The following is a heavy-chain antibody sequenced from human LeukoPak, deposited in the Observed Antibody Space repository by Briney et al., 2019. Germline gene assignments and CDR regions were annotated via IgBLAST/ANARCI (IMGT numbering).Heavy chain of an antibody. D-gene: IGHD6-19*01. J-gene: IGHJ4*02. Sequence: GRSLRLSCAASGFTFSSYAMPWVRQAPGKGLEWVAVISYDGSNKYYADSVKGRFTISRDNSKNTLYLQMNSLRAEDTAVYYCARGTHTYSSGWYDYWGQGTLVTVSS. CDR2: ISYDGSNK. CDR1: GFTFSSYA. CDR3: ARGTHTYSSGWYDY. V-gene: IGHV3-30-3*01.